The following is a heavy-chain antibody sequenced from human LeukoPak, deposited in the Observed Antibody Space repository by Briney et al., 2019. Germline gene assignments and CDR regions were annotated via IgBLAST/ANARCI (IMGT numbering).Heavy chain of an antibody. J-gene: IGHJ4*02. D-gene: IGHD6-19*01. CDR3: ARLFLGTGGSGWDGADY. V-gene: IGHV4-34*01. CDR1: GGSFSGYY. CDR2: INHSGST. Sequence: SETLSLTCAVYGGSFSGYYWSWIRQPPGKGLEWIGEINHSGSTNYNPSLKSRVTISADTSKNQFSLKLSSVTAADTAVYYCARLFLGTGGSGWDGADYWGQGTLVTVSS.